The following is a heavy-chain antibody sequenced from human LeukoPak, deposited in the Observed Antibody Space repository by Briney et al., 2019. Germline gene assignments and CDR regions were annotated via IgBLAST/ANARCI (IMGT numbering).Heavy chain of an antibody. CDR1: GFTFSDYY. CDR2: ISSSGSTI. J-gene: IGHJ4*02. CDR3: ARRAGAYSHPYDY. V-gene: IGHV3-11*04. Sequence: GGSLRLSCAASGFTFSDYYMSWIRQAPGKGLEWVSYISSSGSTIFYADSVKGRFTISRDNAKNSLYLQMNSLRAEDTAVYYCARRAGAYSHPYDYWGQGTLVTVSS. D-gene: IGHD4/OR15-4a*01.